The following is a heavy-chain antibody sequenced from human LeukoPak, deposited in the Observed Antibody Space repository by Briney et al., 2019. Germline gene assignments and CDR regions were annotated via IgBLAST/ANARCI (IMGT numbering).Heavy chain of an antibody. CDR2: ISSSSSYI. Sequence: PGGSLRLSCVASGFSFTTHAMGWVRQAPGKGLEWVSSISSSSSYIYYADSVKGRFTISRDNAKNSLYLQMNSLKAEDTAVYYCARGGPYYDFWSGYYFDYWGQGTLVTVSS. CDR3: ARGGPYYDFWSGYYFDY. V-gene: IGHV3-21*01. D-gene: IGHD3-3*01. J-gene: IGHJ4*02. CDR1: GFSFTTHA.